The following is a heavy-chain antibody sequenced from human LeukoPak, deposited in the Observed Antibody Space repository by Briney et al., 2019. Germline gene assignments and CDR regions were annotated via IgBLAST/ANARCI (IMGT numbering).Heavy chain of an antibody. V-gene: IGHV3-23*01. Sequence: GGSLRLSCEASGFTFSTFAMIWVRQPPGKGLEWVSSIFPSGGEIHYADPVRGRFTISRDNSKSTLSLQMNSLRAEDTAIYYCATYRQVLLPFESWGQGTLVTVSS. J-gene: IGHJ4*02. CDR1: GFTFSTFA. CDR3: ATYRQVLLPFES. CDR2: IFPSGGEI. D-gene: IGHD2-8*02.